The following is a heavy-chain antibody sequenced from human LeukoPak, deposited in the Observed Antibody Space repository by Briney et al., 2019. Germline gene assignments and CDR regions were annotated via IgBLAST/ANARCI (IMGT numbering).Heavy chain of an antibody. CDR2: INPNSGGT. J-gene: IGHJ6*03. CDR1: GYATDYY. V-gene: IGHV1-2*02. D-gene: IGHD6-6*01. CDR3: ARMSLIAARPNYYYYMDV. Sequence: ASVKVSCKASGYATDYYIHWVRQAPGQGLEWMGWINPNSGGTIYARNFRGRVTMTRDTSIATVYLELRSLRSDDTAVYYCARMSLIAARPNYYYYMDVWGKGTTVTVSS.